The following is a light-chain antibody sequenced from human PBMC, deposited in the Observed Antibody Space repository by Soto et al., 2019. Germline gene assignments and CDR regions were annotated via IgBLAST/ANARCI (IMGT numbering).Light chain of an antibody. Sequence: ETVLTQSPGTLSLSPGERATLSCRASQTIRSNYLAWYRQTPGQAPRLLIYGASNRATGIADRFSGSGSGPDFTLIISRLEPEDFALYYWQQYGSSPWTFGQGTKVEIK. J-gene: IGKJ1*01. V-gene: IGKV3-20*01. CDR2: GAS. CDR1: QTIRSNY. CDR3: QQYGSSPWT.